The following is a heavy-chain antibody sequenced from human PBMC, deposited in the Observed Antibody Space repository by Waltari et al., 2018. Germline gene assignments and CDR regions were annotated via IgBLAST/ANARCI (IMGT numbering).Heavy chain of an antibody. D-gene: IGHD5-18*01. Sequence: QVQLVQSGAEVKKPGASVKVSCKASGYTFTSYDINWVRQATGQGLEWMGWMSTNLGNPGYRLKFQGRVTMTRNTSISTAYMVLISLRSEDTAVYSCARSGLQHDYNYYVDVWGKATTVTVSS. CDR2: MSTNLGNP. CDR1: GYTFTSYD. J-gene: IGHJ6*03. V-gene: IGHV1-8*01. CDR3: ARSGLQHDYNYYVDV.